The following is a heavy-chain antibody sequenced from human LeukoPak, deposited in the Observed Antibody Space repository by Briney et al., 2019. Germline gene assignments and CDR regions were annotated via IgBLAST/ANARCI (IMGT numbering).Heavy chain of an antibody. CDR1: GYTFTGYY. J-gene: IGHJ6*02. CDR3: ARVATDCSSTSCYVYYYYGMDV. CDR2: INPNSGGT. Sequence: ASVKVSCKASGYTFTGYYMHWVRQAPGQGLEWMGRINPNSGGTNYAQKFQGRVTITADESTSTAYMVLSSLRSEDTAVYYCARVATDCSSTSCYVYYYYGMDVWGQGTTVTVSS. V-gene: IGHV1-2*06. D-gene: IGHD2-2*01.